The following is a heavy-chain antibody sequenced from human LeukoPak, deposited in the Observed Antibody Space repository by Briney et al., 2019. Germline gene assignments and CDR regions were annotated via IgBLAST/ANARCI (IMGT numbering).Heavy chain of an antibody. D-gene: IGHD3-22*01. Sequence: GGSLRLSCAASGFTFSSYWMSWVRQAPGKGLEWVANIKQDGSEKYYVDPVKGRFTISRDNAKNSLYLQMNSLRAEDTAVYYCARDEYYYDSSGYYHYSDAFDIWGQGTMVTVSS. V-gene: IGHV3-7*01. CDR3: ARDEYYYDSSGYYHYSDAFDI. CDR1: GFTFSSYW. CDR2: IKQDGSEK. J-gene: IGHJ3*02.